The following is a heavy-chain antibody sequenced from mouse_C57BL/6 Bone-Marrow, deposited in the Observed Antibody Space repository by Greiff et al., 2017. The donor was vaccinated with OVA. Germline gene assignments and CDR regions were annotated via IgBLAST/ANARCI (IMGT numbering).Heavy chain of an antibody. CDR3: ARGGVIDY. V-gene: IGHV1-4*01. CDR1: GYTFTSYT. J-gene: IGHJ2*01. CDR2: INPSSGYT. Sequence: QVHVKQSGAELARPGASVKMSCKASGYTFTSYTMHWVKQRPGQGLEWIGYINPSSGYTKYNQKFKDKATLTADKSSSTAYMQLSSLTSEDSAVYYCARGGVIDYWGQGTTLTVSS.